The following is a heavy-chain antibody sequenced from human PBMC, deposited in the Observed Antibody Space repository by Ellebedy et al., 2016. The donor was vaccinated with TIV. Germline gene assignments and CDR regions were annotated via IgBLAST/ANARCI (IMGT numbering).Heavy chain of an antibody. CDR2: IIPILGIA. V-gene: IGHV1-69*04. CDR3: ARAVKNSRGYSSPNDAFDI. J-gene: IGHJ3*02. Sequence: SVKVSXKASGGTFSNYAISWVRQAPGQGLEWMGRIIPILGIANYAQKFQGRVTITADKSTSTAYIELSSLRSEDTAVYYCARAVKNSRGYSSPNDAFDIWGQGTMVTVSS. D-gene: IGHD3-22*01. CDR1: GGTFSNYA.